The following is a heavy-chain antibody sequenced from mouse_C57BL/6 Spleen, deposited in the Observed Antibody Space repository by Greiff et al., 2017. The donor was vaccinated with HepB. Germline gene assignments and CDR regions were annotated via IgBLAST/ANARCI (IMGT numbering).Heavy chain of an antibody. J-gene: IGHJ4*01. V-gene: IGHV1-82*01. Sequence: VQLQQSGPELVKPGASVKISCKASGYAFSSSWMNWVKQRPGKGLEWIGRIYPGDGDTNYNGKFKGKATLTADKSSSTAYMQLSSLTSEDSAVYCCARWGSNYEMDYWGQGTSVTVSS. D-gene: IGHD2-5*01. CDR2: IYPGDGDT. CDR3: ARWGSNYEMDY. CDR1: GYAFSSSW.